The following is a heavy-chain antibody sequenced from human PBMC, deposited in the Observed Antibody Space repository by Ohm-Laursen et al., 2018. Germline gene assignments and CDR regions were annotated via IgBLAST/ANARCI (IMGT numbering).Heavy chain of an antibody. D-gene: IGHD4-17*01. CDR3: ARGAPFYGGFDY. V-gene: IGHV3-21*01. Sequence: SLRLSCAASGFTFSSYTMNWVRQAPGKGLEWVSSISSSGTYIHYADSMRGRFTISRDNAKNSLYLQMNGLRGEDTAVYYCARGAPFYGGFDYWGQGTLVTVSS. J-gene: IGHJ4*02. CDR1: GFTFSSYT. CDR2: ISSSGTYI.